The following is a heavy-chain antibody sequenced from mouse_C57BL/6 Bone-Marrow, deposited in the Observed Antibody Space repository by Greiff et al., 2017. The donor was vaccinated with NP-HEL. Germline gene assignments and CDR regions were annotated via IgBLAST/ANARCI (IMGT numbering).Heavy chain of an antibody. CDR2: INPSSGYT. J-gene: IGHJ3*01. CDR1: GYTFTSYT. Sequence: QVQLKQSGAELARPGASVKMSCKASGYTFTSYTMHWVKQRPGQGLEWIGYINPSSGYTKYNQKFKDKATLTADKSSSTAYMQMSILTSEVSADYYCASLSSVNYWGQGTLVTVSA. CDR3: ASLSSVNY. V-gene: IGHV1-4*01.